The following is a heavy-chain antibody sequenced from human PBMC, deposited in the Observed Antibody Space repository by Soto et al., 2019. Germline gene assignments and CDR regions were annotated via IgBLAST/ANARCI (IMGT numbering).Heavy chain of an antibody. CDR1: GGSLKTYY. J-gene: IGHJ6*03. V-gene: IGHV4-59*01. Sequence: QVHLQESGPGLVRPSETLSLTCTVSGGSLKTYYWSWIRQPPGGGLEWIGYIFSSGSPNYNPSLRGRVTISVDTSNNQFSLKLSSVTAADTAVYYCARVAGISYYNHMDVWGKGTADAVSS. D-gene: IGHD6-19*01. CDR2: IFSSGSP. CDR3: ARVAGISYYNHMDV.